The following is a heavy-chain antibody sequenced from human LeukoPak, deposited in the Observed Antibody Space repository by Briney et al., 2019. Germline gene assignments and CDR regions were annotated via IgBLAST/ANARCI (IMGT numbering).Heavy chain of an antibody. D-gene: IGHD6-19*01. CDR1: GFTFSSYR. J-gene: IGHJ4*02. Sequence: GGSLRLSCAASGFTFSSYRMNWVRQAPWKGPEWVSVIYSGGSTYYADSVKGRFTISRDNSKNTLYLQMNSLRAEDTAVYYCARGGMIAVAGDYFDYWGQGTLVTISS. CDR3: ARGGMIAVAGDYFDY. CDR2: IYSGGST. V-gene: IGHV3-53*01.